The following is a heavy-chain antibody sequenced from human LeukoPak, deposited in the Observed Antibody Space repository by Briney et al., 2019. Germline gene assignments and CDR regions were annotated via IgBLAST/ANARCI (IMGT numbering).Heavy chain of an antibody. CDR1: GGSISSGGYY. D-gene: IGHD3-22*01. CDR2: IYYSGST. Sequence: SETLSLTCTVSGGSISSGGYYWSWIRQHPGKGLEWIGYIYYSGSTNYNPSLKSRVTISVDTSKNQFSLKLSSVTAADTAVYYCARTSSGYPTGDYYFDYWGQGTLVTVSS. CDR3: ARTSSGYPTGDYYFDY. J-gene: IGHJ4*02. V-gene: IGHV4-61*08.